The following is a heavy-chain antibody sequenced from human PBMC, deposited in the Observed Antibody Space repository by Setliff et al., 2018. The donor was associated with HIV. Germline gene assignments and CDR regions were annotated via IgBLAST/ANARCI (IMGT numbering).Heavy chain of an antibody. D-gene: IGHD3-22*01. V-gene: IGHV1-69*06. Sequence: SVKVSRKAYGGTFSNYGISWVRQAPGQGLEWMGGIIPIFGTANYAQKFQGRVTITADKSTSTAYMELSSLRSEDTAVYYCARDSPNYYDSSGSWGQGTLVTVSS. J-gene: IGHJ5*02. CDR2: IIPIFGTA. CDR3: ARDSPNYYDSSGS. CDR1: GGTFSNYG.